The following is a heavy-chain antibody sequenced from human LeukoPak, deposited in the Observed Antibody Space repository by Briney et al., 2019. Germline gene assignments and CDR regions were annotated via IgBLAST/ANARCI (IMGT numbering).Heavy chain of an antibody. Sequence: GGSLRLSCAASGFTFSDYYMSWIRQAPGKGLEWVSYISSSGSTIYYADSVKGRFTISRDNAKNSLYLQMTSLRAEDTAVYYCAREMATTTSFDYWGQGTLVTVSS. CDR3: AREMATTTSFDY. V-gene: IGHV3-11*01. CDR1: GFTFSDYY. CDR2: ISSSGSTI. D-gene: IGHD5-24*01. J-gene: IGHJ4*02.